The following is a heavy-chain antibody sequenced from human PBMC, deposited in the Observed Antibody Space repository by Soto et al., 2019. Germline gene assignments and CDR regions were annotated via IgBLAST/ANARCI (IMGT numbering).Heavy chain of an antibody. CDR3: ARHLHRITISQG. CDR1: GFTFSSYG. Sequence: PGGSLRFSCAASGFTFSSYGMHWVRQAPGKGLEWVAVISYGGSNKYYADSVKGRFTISRDNSKNTLYLQMNNLRAEDTAVYYCARHLHRITISQGWGQGTLVTVSS. V-gene: IGHV3-30*03. D-gene: IGHD3-3*01. J-gene: IGHJ4*02. CDR2: ISYGGSNK.